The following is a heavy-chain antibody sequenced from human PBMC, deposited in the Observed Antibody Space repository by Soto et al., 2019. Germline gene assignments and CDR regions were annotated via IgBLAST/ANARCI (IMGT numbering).Heavy chain of an antibody. Sequence: SEALSLTCHVSGGAIDSGGFYWCGIRQHPGKGLEWIGYIYYSGSTYYNPSLKSRVSISIDTSKNQFSQELISVTAADTAVYYCARVGTSYARRGLDYWGQGTTVTVSS. D-gene: IGHD7-27*01. CDR1: GGAIDSGGFY. CDR2: IYYSGST. V-gene: IGHV4-31*03. CDR3: ARVGTSYARRGLDY. J-gene: IGHJ6*02.